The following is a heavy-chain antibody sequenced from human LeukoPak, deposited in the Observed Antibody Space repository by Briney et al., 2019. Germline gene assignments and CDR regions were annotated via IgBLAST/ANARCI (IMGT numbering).Heavy chain of an antibody. J-gene: IGHJ4*02. CDR1: GGSISNYY. CDR3: AREEALGSGSFDY. D-gene: IGHD1-26*01. Sequence: KPSETLSLTCTVSGGSISNYYWNWIRQPPGKGLEWIGYIYYSGTTNYNPSLKSRVSMSVDTSKNQFSLKLSSVTAADTAVYYCAREEALGSGSFDYWGQGTLVTVSS. V-gene: IGHV4-59*01. CDR2: IYYSGTT.